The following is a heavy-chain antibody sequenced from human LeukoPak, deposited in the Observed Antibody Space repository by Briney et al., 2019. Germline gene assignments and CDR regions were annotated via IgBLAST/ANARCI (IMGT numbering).Heavy chain of an antibody. CDR2: ITPISGTA. Sequence: SVXXSXXASGGTFSINAISGVRQAPGQGRXXMGGITPISGTANYAQKFQGRVTITTDESKSTAYMELSSLRSEDTAVYYCAGTRERMFWVGYFDYWGQGTLVTVSS. D-gene: IGHD3-9*01. V-gene: IGHV1-69*05. CDR1: GGTFSINA. CDR3: AGTRERMFWVGYFDY. J-gene: IGHJ4*02.